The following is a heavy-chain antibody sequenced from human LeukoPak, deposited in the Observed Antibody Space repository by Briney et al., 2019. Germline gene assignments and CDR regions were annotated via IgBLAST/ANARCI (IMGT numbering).Heavy chain of an antibody. D-gene: IGHD3-22*01. CDR3: ARALTYYYDSSGAIDAFDV. CDR1: GGSISSGDYY. Sequence: SETLSLTCTVSGGSISSGDYYWSWIRQPPGKGLEWIGYIYYSGSTYYNPSLKSRVTISVDTSKNQFSLKLSSVTAADTAVYYCARALTYYYDSSGAIDAFDVWGQGTMVTVPS. V-gene: IGHV4-30-4*01. CDR2: IYYSGST. J-gene: IGHJ3*01.